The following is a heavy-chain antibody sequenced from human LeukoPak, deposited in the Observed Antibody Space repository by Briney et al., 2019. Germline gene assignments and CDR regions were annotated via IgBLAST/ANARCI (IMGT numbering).Heavy chain of an antibody. V-gene: IGHV1-69*13. CDR1: GGTFSSYA. Sequence: SVKVSCKASGGTFSSYAISWVRQAPGQGLEWMGGIIPIFGTANYAQKFQGRVTITADESTSTAYMELSSLRSEDTAVYYCASRSSGSPPFDYWGQGTLVTVSS. CDR3: ASRSSGSPPFDY. D-gene: IGHD1-26*01. J-gene: IGHJ4*02. CDR2: IIPIFGTA.